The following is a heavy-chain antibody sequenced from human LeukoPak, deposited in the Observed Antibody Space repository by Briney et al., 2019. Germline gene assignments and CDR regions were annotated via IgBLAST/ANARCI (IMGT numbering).Heavy chain of an antibody. CDR3: ARGRRTDYSPYYFYYMDV. V-gene: IGHV3-74*01. CDR2: INTDGSST. J-gene: IGHJ6*03. D-gene: IGHD4-11*01. CDR1: GFMFGTYW. Sequence: GGSLRLSCAASGFMFGTYWMHWVRQAPGKGLVWLSRINTDGSSTTYADSVKGRFTISRDNTKNTLYLQMNSLRAEDTAVYFCARGRRTDYSPYYFYYMDVWGKGTTVTVSS.